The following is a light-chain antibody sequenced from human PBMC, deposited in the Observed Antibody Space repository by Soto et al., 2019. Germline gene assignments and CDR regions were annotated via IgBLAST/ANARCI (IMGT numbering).Light chain of an antibody. Sequence: QSALTEPAFVSGSPGQSITISCTGTRSDVGTYNLVSWYQQHPGKAPKLMIYEVIKRPSGVSTRFSGSKSGNTASLTISGLQAEDEADYYCCPYAGPTSWVFGGGTKLTVL. CDR1: RSDVGTYNL. V-gene: IGLV2-23*02. J-gene: IGLJ2*01. CDR2: EVI. CDR3: CPYAGPTSWV.